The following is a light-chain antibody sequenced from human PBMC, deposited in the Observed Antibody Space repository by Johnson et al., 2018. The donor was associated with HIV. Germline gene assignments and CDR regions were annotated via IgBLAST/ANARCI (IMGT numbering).Light chain of an antibody. CDR3: ETWDSSLRGV. CDR1: SSNIGNNY. Sequence: QSVLTQPPSVSAAPGQKVTISCSGSSSNIGNNYVSWYQQLPGTAPKLLIYDNNKRPSGIPDRFSGSKSGTSATLGITGLQTGDEADYYCETWDSSLRGVFGTGTKVTGL. CDR2: DNN. J-gene: IGLJ1*01. V-gene: IGLV1-51*01.